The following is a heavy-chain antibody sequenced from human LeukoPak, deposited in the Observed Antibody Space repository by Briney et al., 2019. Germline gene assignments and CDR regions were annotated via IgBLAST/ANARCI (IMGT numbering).Heavy chain of an antibody. Sequence: PGGPLRLSCAASGFTVITNDMTWVRQAPGKGLEGGFGINWNGGSTGYADSVKGRFTISRDNAKNSLYLQMNSLRAEDTALYHCARGGPYSSSPGYYYYMDVWGKGTTVTVSS. D-gene: IGHD6-6*01. CDR1: GFTVITND. CDR2: INWNGGST. CDR3: ARGGPYSSSPGYYYYMDV. J-gene: IGHJ6*03. V-gene: IGHV3-20*01.